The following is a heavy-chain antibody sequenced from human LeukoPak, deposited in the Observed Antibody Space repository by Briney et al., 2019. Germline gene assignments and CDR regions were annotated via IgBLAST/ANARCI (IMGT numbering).Heavy chain of an antibody. CDR2: ISWNSGSI. CDR1: GFTFDDYA. J-gene: IGHJ5*02. V-gene: IGHV3-9*01. Sequence: GGSLRLSCAASGFTFDDYAMHWVRQAPGKGLEWVSGISWNSGSIGYADSVKGRFTISRDNAKNSLYLQMNSLRAEDTAVYYCAKADYGDYSSWFDPWGQGTLVTVSS. D-gene: IGHD4-17*01. CDR3: AKADYGDYSSWFDP.